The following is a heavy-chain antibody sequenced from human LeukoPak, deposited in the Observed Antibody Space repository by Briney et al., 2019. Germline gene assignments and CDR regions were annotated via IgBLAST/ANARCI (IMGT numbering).Heavy chain of an antibody. V-gene: IGHV3-66*01. Sequence: GGSLRLSCAASGFTVSSNYMSWVRQAPGKGLEWVSGIYSGGSTYYADSVKGRFTISRDNSKNTLYLQMNSLRAEDTAVHYCAGGGYYYDSSGYYNWFDPWGQGTLVTVS. CDR2: IYSGGST. CDR3: AGGGYYYDSSGYYNWFDP. J-gene: IGHJ5*02. D-gene: IGHD3-22*01. CDR1: GFTVSSNY.